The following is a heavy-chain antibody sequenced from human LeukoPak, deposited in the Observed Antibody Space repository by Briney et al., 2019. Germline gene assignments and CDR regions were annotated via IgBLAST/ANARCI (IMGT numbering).Heavy chain of an antibody. V-gene: IGHV3-21*01. J-gene: IGHJ5*02. CDR1: GFTFSSYN. CDR3: AREEGIQLSNWFDP. CDR2: ISSSSSYI. D-gene: IGHD5-18*01. Sequence: KPGGSLRLSCAASGFTFSSYNMNWVRQAPGKGLEWVSSISSSSSYIYYADSVKGRFTISRDNAKNSLYLQMNSLRAEDTAVYYCAREEGIQLSNWFDPWGQGTLVTVSS.